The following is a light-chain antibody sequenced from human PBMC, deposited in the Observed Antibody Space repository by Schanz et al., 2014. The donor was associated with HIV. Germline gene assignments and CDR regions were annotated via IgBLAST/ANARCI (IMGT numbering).Light chain of an antibody. V-gene: IGLV2-11*01. CDR1: SSDVGGYNY. CDR2: DVS. J-gene: IGLJ2*01. Sequence: QSALTQPRSVSGSPGQSVTISCTGTSSDVGGYNYVSWYQQHPGKAPKLMIYDVSNRPSGVSNRFSGSKSGNTASLTISGLQAEDEADYYCSSYTSTYVVFGGGTKLTVL. CDR3: SSYTSTYVV.